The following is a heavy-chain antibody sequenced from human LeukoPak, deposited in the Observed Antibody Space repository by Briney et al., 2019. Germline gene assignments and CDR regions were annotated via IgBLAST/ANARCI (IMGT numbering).Heavy chain of an antibody. CDR2: IYYSGST. CDR3: ARNAIASDAFDI. V-gene: IGHV4-39*07. CDR1: GGPIRSYY. D-gene: IGHD2-15*01. Sequence: SETLSLTCTVSGGPIRSYYWGWIRQPPGKGLEWIGSIYYSGSTYYNPSLKSRVTISVDTSKNQFSLKLSSVTAADTAVYYCARNAIASDAFDIWGQGTMVTVSS. J-gene: IGHJ3*02.